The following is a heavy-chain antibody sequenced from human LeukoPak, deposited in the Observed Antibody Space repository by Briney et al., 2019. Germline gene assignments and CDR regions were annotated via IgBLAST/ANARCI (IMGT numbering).Heavy chain of an antibody. CDR3: ARELWFVNAPGSWLDP. V-gene: IGHV4-30-2*01. CDR2: IFHTGNS. J-gene: IGHJ5*02. CDR1: GDSISSGDYS. Sequence: PSETLSLTCTVSGDSISSGDYSWGWIRQPSGKGLEWIGYIFHTGNSYYNPSLRSRVTISVDRSRNQFSLRLPSVTAADTAVYYCARELWFVNAPGSWLDPWGPGTLVAVSS. D-gene: IGHD3-10*01.